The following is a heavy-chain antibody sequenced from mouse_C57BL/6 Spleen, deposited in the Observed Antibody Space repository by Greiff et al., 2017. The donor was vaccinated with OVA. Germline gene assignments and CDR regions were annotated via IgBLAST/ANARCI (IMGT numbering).Heavy chain of an antibody. Sequence: QVQLQQSGAELVKPGASVKLSCKASGYTFTEYTIHWVKQRSGQGLEWIGWFYPGSGSIKYNENFKDKATLTADKSSSTVYMELSRLTSEDSAVDFSARHEDGDGDYVGAMDYWGQGTSVTVSS. V-gene: IGHV1-62-2*01. J-gene: IGHJ4*01. CDR2: FYPGSGSI. CDR1: GYTFTEYT. CDR3: ARHEDGDGDYVGAMDY. D-gene: IGHD2-13*01.